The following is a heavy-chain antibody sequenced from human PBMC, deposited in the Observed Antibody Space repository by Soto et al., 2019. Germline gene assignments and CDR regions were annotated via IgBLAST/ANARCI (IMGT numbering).Heavy chain of an antibody. V-gene: IGHV4-4*02. J-gene: IGHJ4*02. CDR3: VTWESGGSRMSYYFDF. CDR2: IYHNGIT. Sequence: PSETLSLTCAVSGASISSDRWWSWVRQPPGKGLEWIGEIYHNGITNYNPSLKSRVTISVGKSKSQFSVKLTSVTAADTAVYYCVTWESGGSRMSYYFDFWGQGTLVTVSS. CDR1: GASISSDRW. D-gene: IGHD2-15*01.